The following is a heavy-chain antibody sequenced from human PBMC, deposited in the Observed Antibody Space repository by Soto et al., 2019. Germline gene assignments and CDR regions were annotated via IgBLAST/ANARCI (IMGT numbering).Heavy chain of an antibody. J-gene: IGHJ4*02. CDR3: ARGHYDYVWGSYRYPPYFDY. V-gene: IGHV4-59*01. CDR1: VGSIISYY. CDR2: IYYSGST. D-gene: IGHD3-16*02. Sequence: SETLSLTCTFSVGSIISYYWSWIRQPPGKGLEWIGYIYYSGSTNYNPSLKSRVTISVDTSKNQFSLKLSSVTAADTAVYYCARGHYDYVWGSYRYPPYFDYWGQGTLVTVSS.